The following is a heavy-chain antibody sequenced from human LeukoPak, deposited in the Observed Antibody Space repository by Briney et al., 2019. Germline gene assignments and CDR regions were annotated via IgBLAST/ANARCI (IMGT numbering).Heavy chain of an antibody. CDR2: IYYSGST. CDR3: ARLQEEVVAATRYYYGMDV. D-gene: IGHD2-15*01. V-gene: IGHV4-59*08. J-gene: IGHJ6*02. CDR1: GGSISSYY. Sequence: SETLSLTCTVFGGSISSYYWSWIRQPPGKGLEWIGYIYYSGSTNYNPSLKSRVTISVDTSKNQFSLKLSSVTAADTAVYYCARLQEEVVAATRYYYGMDVWGQGTTVTVSS.